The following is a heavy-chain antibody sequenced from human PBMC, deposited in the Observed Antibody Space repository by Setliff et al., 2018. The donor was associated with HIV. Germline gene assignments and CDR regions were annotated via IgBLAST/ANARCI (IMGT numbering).Heavy chain of an antibody. CDR1: GYSVSSGYY. Sequence: TSETLSLTCAVSGYSVSSGYYWGWIRQPPGKGLEWIGSIYYSGSTYYAPSLKSRVTISVDTSKNQFSLKLTSVTAADTAVYFCARVVPREVAPGGFDIWGQGTMVTVSS. CDR3: ARVVPREVAPGGFDI. CDR2: IYYSGST. J-gene: IGHJ3*02. V-gene: IGHV4-38-2*01. D-gene: IGHD5-12*01.